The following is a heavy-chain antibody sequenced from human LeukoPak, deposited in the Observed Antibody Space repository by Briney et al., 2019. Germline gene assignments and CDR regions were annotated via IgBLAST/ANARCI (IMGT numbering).Heavy chain of an antibody. CDR3: AKSLAIDY. Sequence: GRSLRLSCAASGFTFSSYGMHWVRQAPGKGLEWVAVISYDGSNKYYADSVKGRFTISRDNSKNTLYLQMNSLRAEDTAVYYCAKSLAIDYRGQGTLVTVSS. V-gene: IGHV3-30*18. CDR2: ISYDGSNK. J-gene: IGHJ4*02. CDR1: GFTFSSYG.